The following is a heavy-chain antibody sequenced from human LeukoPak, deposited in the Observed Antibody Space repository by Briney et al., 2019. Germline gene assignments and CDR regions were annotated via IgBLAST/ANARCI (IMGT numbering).Heavy chain of an antibody. CDR2: ISSSSSTT. D-gene: IGHD3-16*01. J-gene: IGHJ4*02. Sequence: GGSLRLSCGASGFTFSSYSMNWVRQAPGKGLEWISYISSSSSTTYYAGSVKGRFTISRDNAKNSLYLKMNSLRYEDTAVYYCARGGGDFDYWGQGTLVTVSS. V-gene: IGHV3-48*02. CDR3: ARGGGDFDY. CDR1: GFTFSSYS.